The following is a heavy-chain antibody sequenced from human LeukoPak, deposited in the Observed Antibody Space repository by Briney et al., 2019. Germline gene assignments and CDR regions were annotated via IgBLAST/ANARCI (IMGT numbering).Heavy chain of an antibody. CDR2: IGDSGVPT. CDR1: QSTFTTYA. J-gene: IGHJ4*02. CDR3: AKVATWTYFDS. V-gene: IGHV3-23*01. Sequence: GGSLRLSCAASQSTFTTYAMSWVRQAPGRGLEWVSSIGDSGVPTYYADSVKGRFTISRDNSQNTLYLQMNSLGADDTAVYYCAKVATWTYFDSWGQGTLVTVSS. D-gene: IGHD3/OR15-3a*01.